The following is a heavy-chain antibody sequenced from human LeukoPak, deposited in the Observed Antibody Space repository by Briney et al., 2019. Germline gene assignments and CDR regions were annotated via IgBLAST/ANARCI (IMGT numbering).Heavy chain of an antibody. D-gene: IGHD3-3*01. J-gene: IGHJ5*02. V-gene: IGHV4-38-2*02. CDR3: ARVPHGETVFGVVLYWLDR. CDR2: TYHSGST. Sequence: SETLSLTCTVSGYSMRSGYYWGWIRQPPGKGLEWIGSTYHSGSTNYNPSLKSRVTISVDTSKNQFSLKLNSVTAADTAVYYCARVPHGETVFGVVLYWLDRWAQGTLVTVFS. CDR1: GYSMRSGYY.